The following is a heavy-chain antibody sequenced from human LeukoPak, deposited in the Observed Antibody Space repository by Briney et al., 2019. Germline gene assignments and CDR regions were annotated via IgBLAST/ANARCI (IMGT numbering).Heavy chain of an antibody. Sequence: GESLKISCKGSGYSFTNNWIGWVRRMPGKGLEWMGIIYPGDSDTGYSPSFQGQVTMSADTSINTAYLQWSSLKASDTAIYFCARGSGDPHFDYWGQGTLVTVSS. J-gene: IGHJ4*02. CDR1: GYSFTNNW. V-gene: IGHV5-51*01. CDR3: ARGSGDPHFDY. CDR2: IYPGDSDT. D-gene: IGHD2-15*01.